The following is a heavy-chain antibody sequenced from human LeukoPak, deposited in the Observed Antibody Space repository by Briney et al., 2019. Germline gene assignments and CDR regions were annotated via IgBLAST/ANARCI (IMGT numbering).Heavy chain of an antibody. CDR3: ARELPYYDYVWGSYRLGYFDY. CDR2: IYYSGST. D-gene: IGHD3-16*02. V-gene: IGHV4-59*12. J-gene: IGHJ4*02. Sequence: SETLSLTCTVSGGSISSYYWSWIRQPPGKGLEWIGYIYYSGSTNYNPSLKSRVTMSVDTSKNQFSLKLSSVTAADTAVYYCARELPYYDYVWGSYRLGYFDYWGQGTLVTVSS. CDR1: GGSISSYY.